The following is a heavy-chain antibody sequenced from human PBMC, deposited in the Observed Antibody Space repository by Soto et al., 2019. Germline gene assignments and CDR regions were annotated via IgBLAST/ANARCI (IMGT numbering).Heavy chain of an antibody. CDR2: INHSGST. D-gene: IGHD3-9*01. J-gene: IGHJ6*03. CDR3: ARGSRYSGYYYYMDV. CDR1: GGSFSGYY. V-gene: IGHV4-34*01. Sequence: QVQLQQWGAGLLKPSETLSLTCAVYGGSFSGYYWSWIRQPPGKGLEWIGEINHSGSTNYNPSLKSRVTISVDTSKNQFSLKLSSVTAADTAVYYCARGSRYSGYYYYMDVWGKGTTVTVCS.